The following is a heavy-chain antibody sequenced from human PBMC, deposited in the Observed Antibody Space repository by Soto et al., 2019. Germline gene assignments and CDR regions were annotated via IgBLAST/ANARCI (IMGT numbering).Heavy chain of an antibody. Sequence: PGGSLRLSCAASGFTFSNAWMSWVRQAPGKGLEWVGRIKSKTDGGTTDYAAPVKGRFTISRDDSKNTLYLQMNSLRAEDTAVYYCARGKKGYCSSTSCPPGYWGQGTLVTVSS. CDR3: ARGKKGYCSSTSCPPGY. CDR1: GFTFSNAW. CDR2: IKSKTDGGTT. D-gene: IGHD2-2*01. V-gene: IGHV3-15*01. J-gene: IGHJ4*02.